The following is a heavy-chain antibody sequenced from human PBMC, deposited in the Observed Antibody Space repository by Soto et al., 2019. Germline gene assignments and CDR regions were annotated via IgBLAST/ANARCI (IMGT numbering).Heavy chain of an antibody. V-gene: IGHV3-23*01. CDR1: GFTFSSYA. Sequence: PGGSLRLSCAASGFTFSSYAMSWVRRAPGKGLEWVSAISGSGGSTYYADSVKGRFTISRDNSKNTLYLQMNSLRAEDTAVYYCAKDVRFLEWLPYYFDYWGQGTLVTVSS. D-gene: IGHD3-3*01. CDR3: AKDVRFLEWLPYYFDY. CDR2: ISGSGGST. J-gene: IGHJ4*02.